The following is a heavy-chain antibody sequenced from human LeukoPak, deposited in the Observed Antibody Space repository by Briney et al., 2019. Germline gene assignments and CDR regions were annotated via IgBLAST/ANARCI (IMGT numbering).Heavy chain of an antibody. J-gene: IGHJ5*02. CDR2: ISYDGSNK. CDR3: ARDWLNCSGGSCYRGRYNWFDP. Sequence: SCKASGGTFSSYAMHWVRQAPGKGLEWVAVISYDGSNKYYADSVKGRFTISRDNSKNTLYLQMNSLRAEDTAVYYCARDWLNCSGGSCYRGRYNWFDPWGQGTLVTVSS. V-gene: IGHV3-30-3*01. D-gene: IGHD2-15*01. CDR1: GGTFSSYA.